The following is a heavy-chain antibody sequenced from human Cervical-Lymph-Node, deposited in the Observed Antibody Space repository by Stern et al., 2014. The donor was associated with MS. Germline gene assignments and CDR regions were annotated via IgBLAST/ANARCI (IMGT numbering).Heavy chain of an antibody. CDR1: GYTFIDYY. D-gene: IGHD6-19*01. J-gene: IGHJ4*02. CDR3: TREVPVAGYCDY. Sequence: VHLVESGAEVKKPGASVRVSCQTSGYTFIDYYIHWVRQAPGQGLEWVGRLNPKSGATDDAQRFQGRVTMTRDTSISTAYLALSTLKSDDTAVYYCTREVPVAGYCDYWGQGTLVTVSS. CDR2: LNPKSGAT. V-gene: IGHV1-2*06.